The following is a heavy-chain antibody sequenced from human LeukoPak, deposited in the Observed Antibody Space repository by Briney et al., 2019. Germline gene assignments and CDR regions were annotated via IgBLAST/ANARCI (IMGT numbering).Heavy chain of an antibody. CDR1: GGSFSGYY. V-gene: IGHV4-34*01. D-gene: IGHD5-18*01. J-gene: IGHJ6*03. Sequence: SETLSLTCAVYGGSFSGYYWSWIRQPPGKGLEWIGEINHSGSTNYNPSLKSRVTISVDTSKNQFSLKLSSVTAADTAVYYCARGPVKDTAMVDPGSYYYYMDVWGKGTTVTVSS. CDR3: ARGPVKDTAMVDPGSYYYYMDV. CDR2: INHSGST.